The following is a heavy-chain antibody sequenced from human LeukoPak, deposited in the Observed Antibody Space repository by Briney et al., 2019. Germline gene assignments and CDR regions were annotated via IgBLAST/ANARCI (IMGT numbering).Heavy chain of an antibody. CDR1: GGTFSSYA. Sequence: ASVKVSCKASGGTFSSYAISWVRQAPGQGLEWMGRIIPILGIANYAQKLQGRVTMTTDTSTSTAYMELRSLRSDDTAVYYCARGGTSSPHWFDPWGQGTLVTVSS. CDR2: IIPILGIA. CDR3: ARGGTSSPHWFDP. V-gene: IGHV1-69*04. J-gene: IGHJ5*02. D-gene: IGHD6-6*01.